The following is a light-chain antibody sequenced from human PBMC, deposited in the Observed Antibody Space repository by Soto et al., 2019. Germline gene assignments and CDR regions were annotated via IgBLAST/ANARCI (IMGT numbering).Light chain of an antibody. V-gene: IGKV3-20*01. J-gene: IGKJ1*01. CDR1: QSVSSSY. CDR2: GAS. Sequence: EIVMTHSPATLSVSPVERATLSFSASQSVSSSYLAWYQQKPGQAPRLLIYGASSRATGIPDRFSGSGSGTDFTLTISRLEPEDFAVYYCQQYGSSLWTFGQGTKVDIK. CDR3: QQYGSSLWT.